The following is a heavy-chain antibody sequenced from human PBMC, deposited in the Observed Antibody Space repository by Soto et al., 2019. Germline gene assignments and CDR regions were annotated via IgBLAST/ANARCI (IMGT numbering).Heavy chain of an antibody. CDR2: ISGSGGST. V-gene: IGHV3-23*01. Sequence: PVGSMRPSCAASGFTFSSYAMSWVRQAAGKGLEWVSAISGSGGSTYYADSVKGRFTISRDNSKNTLYLQMNSLRAEDTAVYYCAKVTMIVAVRGAFDIWGQGTMVTVSS. CDR1: GFTFSSYA. CDR3: AKVTMIVAVRGAFDI. D-gene: IGHD3-22*01. J-gene: IGHJ3*02.